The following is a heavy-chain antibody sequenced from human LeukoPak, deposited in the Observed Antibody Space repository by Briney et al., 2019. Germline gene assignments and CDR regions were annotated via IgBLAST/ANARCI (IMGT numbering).Heavy chain of an antibody. J-gene: IGHJ4*02. Sequence: GGSLRLSCAASGFTFSSYGMHWVRQAPGKGLVWVSRINTDGSSTSYADSVKGRFTISRDNAKNTLYLQMNSLRAEDTAVYYCASLAYCGGDCYSPFDYWGQGTLVTVSS. V-gene: IGHV3-74*01. D-gene: IGHD2-21*01. CDR2: INTDGSST. CDR3: ASLAYCGGDCYSPFDY. CDR1: GFTFSSYG.